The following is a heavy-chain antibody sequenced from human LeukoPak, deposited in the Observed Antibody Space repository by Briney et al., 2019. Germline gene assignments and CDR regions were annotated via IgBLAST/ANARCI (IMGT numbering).Heavy chain of an antibody. CDR1: GFTFSNYA. CDR3: VRRPEAGDY. Sequence: TGGSLRLSCAASGFTFSNYAMHWVRQAPGKGLEYVSAISSNGGSTYYANSVKGRFTISRDNAKNSLYLQMNNLRAEDTAVYYCVRRPEAGDYWGQGTLVTVSS. J-gene: IGHJ4*02. V-gene: IGHV3-64*01. CDR2: ISSNGGST. D-gene: IGHD6-13*01.